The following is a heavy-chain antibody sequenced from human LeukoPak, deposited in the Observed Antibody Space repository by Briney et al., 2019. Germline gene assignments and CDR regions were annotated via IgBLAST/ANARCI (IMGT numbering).Heavy chain of an antibody. CDR3: AADQTIHSGADY. D-gene: IGHD5-12*01. J-gene: IGHJ4*02. Sequence: SVKVSCKASGFTFTSSAVQWVRQARGQRLEWIGWIVVGSGNTNCAQKFQERVTITRDMSTSTAYMELSSLRSEDTAVYYCAADQTIHSGADYWGQGTLVTVSS. CDR2: IVVGSGNT. V-gene: IGHV1-58*01. CDR1: GFTFTSSA.